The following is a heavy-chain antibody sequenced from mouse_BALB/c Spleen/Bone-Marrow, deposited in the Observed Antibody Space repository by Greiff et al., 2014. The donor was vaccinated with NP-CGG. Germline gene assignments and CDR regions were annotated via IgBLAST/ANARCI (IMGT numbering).Heavy chain of an antibody. J-gene: IGHJ2*01. CDR1: GFSLTSYG. Sequence: VQLQQSGPGLVAPSQSLSITCTVSGFSLTSYGVSWVRQPPGKGLEWLGGIWGDGSTNYYSALISRLSISKDNSKSYIFLRLISLETDDTASNYCAKSNGAPFDYWGQGTTLTVSS. CDR3: AKSNGAPFDY. CDR2: IWGDGST. D-gene: IGHD4-1*01. V-gene: IGHV2-3*01.